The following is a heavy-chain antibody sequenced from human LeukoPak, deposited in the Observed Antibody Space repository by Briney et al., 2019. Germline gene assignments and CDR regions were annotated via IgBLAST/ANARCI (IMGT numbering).Heavy chain of an antibody. V-gene: IGHV1-18*01. Sequence: ASVKVSCKASGYTFISYGISWVRQAPGQGLEWMGWISAYNGNTNYAQKLQGRVTMTTDTSTSTAYMELRSLRSDDTAVYYCARDSPRYGGYVIDAFDIWGQGTMVTVSS. CDR1: GYTFISYG. CDR3: ARDSPRYGGYVIDAFDI. CDR2: ISAYNGNT. J-gene: IGHJ3*02. D-gene: IGHD4-17*01.